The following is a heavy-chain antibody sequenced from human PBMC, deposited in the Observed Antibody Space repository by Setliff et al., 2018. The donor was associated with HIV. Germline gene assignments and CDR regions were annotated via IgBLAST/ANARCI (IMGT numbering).Heavy chain of an antibody. CDR2: INWNGGST. CDR1: GFTFDDYG. CDR3: ARDGRGTMVRGVWDI. Sequence: GESLKISCAASGFTFDDYGMSWVRQAPGKGLEWVSGINWNGGSTGYADSVKGRFTTSRDNAKNSLYLQMNSLRAEDTALYYCARDGRGTMVRGVWDIWGQGTMVTVSS. J-gene: IGHJ3*02. V-gene: IGHV3-20*04. D-gene: IGHD3-10*01.